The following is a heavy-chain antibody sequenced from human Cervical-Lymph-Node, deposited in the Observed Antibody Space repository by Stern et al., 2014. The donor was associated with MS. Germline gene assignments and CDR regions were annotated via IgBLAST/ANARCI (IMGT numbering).Heavy chain of an antibody. V-gene: IGHV7-4-1*02. J-gene: IGHJ4*02. D-gene: IGHD6-6*01. Sequence: VQLVESGSELKKPGASVKVSCKASGYTFTSYAMNWVRQVPGQGLEWMGWITTNTGKPTYAQGFTGRFIFSLDYSVSTAYMQISSLKAEDTAVYYCASGVYSSSYSVPWGQGTLVTVSS. CDR3: ASGVYSSSYSVP. CDR2: ITTNTGKP. CDR1: GYTFTSYA.